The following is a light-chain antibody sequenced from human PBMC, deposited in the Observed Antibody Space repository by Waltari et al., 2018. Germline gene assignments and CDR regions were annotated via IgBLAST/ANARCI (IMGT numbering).Light chain of an antibody. J-gene: IGLJ1*01. CDR1: SSDVGRYNY. CDR3: CSYAGSPYV. V-gene: IGLV2-11*01. CDR2: DVN. Sequence: QSALAQPRSVSGSPGQSVTISCAGTSSDVGRYNYVSWYQHHPGQAPKVLIYDVNTRPAWVPDRFSGSKSRNTASLTISGLQAEDEADYYCCSYAGSPYVFGTGTKVTVL.